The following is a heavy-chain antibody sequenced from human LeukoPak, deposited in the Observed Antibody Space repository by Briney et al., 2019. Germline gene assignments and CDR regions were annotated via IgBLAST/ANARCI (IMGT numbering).Heavy chain of an antibody. CDR1: AGSISSYY. CDR2: SYTSGST. D-gene: IGHD3-16*01. Sequence: SETLSLTCTVSAGSISSYYWSWIRQPPGKGLEWIGYSYTSGSTNYNPSLKSRVAISVDTSKNQFSLKLSSVTAADTAVYYCARLTLYVWGSLDVWGKGTTVTVSS. CDR3: ARLTLYVWGSLDV. V-gene: IGHV4-4*09. J-gene: IGHJ6*04.